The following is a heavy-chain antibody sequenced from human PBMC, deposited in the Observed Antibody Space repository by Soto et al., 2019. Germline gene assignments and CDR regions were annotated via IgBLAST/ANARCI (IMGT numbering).Heavy chain of an antibody. D-gene: IGHD2-2*01. CDR3: AKGAASDYCSSTSCYLYYYGMDV. CDR1: GFTFSSYG. V-gene: IGHV3-30*18. CDR2: ISYDGSNK. Sequence: GGSLRLSCAASGFTFSSYGMHWVRQAPGKGLEWVAVISYDGSNKYYADSVKGRFTISRDNSKNTLYLQMDSLRAEDTAVYYCAKGAASDYCSSTSCYLYYYGMDVWGQGTTVTV. J-gene: IGHJ6*02.